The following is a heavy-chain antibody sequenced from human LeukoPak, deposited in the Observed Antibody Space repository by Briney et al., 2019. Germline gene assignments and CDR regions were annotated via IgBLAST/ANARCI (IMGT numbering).Heavy chain of an antibody. V-gene: IGHV4-39*07. J-gene: IGHJ4*02. CDR1: GGSISSSSYY. Sequence: SETLSLTCTVSGGSISSSSYYWGWIRQPPGKGLEWIGEINHSGSTNYNPSLKSRVTISVDTSKNQFSLKLSSVTAADTAVYYCARAQSRYCTNGVCYFDYWGQGTLVTVSS. D-gene: IGHD2-8*01. CDR2: INHSGST. CDR3: ARAQSRYCTNGVCYFDY.